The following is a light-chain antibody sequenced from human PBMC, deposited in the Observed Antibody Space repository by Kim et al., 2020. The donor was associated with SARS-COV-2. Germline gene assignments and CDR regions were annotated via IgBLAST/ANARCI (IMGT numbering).Light chain of an antibody. CDR3: NSFTSSNTHV. V-gene: IGLV2-14*03. J-gene: IGLJ1*01. CDR2: DVN. Sequence: QSALTQPASVSGSPGQSITISCTGTSSDVGGYKYVSWFQQHPGKVPKLLIYDVNIRPSGISNRFSGSKSGNTASLTISGLQAEDEADYYCNSFTSSNTHVFGTGTKLTVL. CDR1: SSDVGGYKY.